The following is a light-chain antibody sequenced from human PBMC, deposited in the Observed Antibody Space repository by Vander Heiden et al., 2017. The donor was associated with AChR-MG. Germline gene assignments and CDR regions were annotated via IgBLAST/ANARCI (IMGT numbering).Light chain of an antibody. Sequence: QSALTQPASVSGSPGQSITISCTGTSSDVGGYNYVSWYQQHPGKATKLMIDDVSNRPSGVSNRFSGSKSGNTASLTISGLQAEDEADYYCSSYTSSSTLGVFGGGTKLTVL. V-gene: IGLV2-14*01. J-gene: IGLJ3*02. CDR1: SSDVGGYNY. CDR3: SSYTSSSTLGV. CDR2: DVS.